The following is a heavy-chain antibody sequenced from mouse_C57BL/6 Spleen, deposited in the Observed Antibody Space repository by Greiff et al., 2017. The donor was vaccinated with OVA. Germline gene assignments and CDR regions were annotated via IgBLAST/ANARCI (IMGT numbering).Heavy chain of an antibody. CDR3: ARHGRRYDYDGTFSAMDY. CDR1: GFTFSSYT. J-gene: IGHJ4*01. Sequence: EVQLQESGGGLVKPGGSLKLSCAASGFTFSSYTMSWVRQTPEKRLEWVATISGGGGNTYYPDSVKGRFTISSDNAKNTLYLQMSSLRSEDTALYYCARHGRRYDYDGTFSAMDYWGQGTSVTVSS. V-gene: IGHV5-9*01. CDR2: ISGGGGNT. D-gene: IGHD2-4*01.